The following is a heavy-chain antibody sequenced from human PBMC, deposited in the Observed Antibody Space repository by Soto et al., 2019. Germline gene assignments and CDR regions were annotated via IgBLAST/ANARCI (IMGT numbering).Heavy chain of an antibody. CDR2: ISDDGSNK. V-gene: IGHV3-30-3*01. Sequence: QVPLVESGGGVVQPGRSLRLSCAASGFTFSSYAMHWVRQAPGKGLEWVAVISDDGSNKYYADSVKGRFTISRDNSKNTLYLQMNSLRAEDTAVYYCARETYYDFWSGPYFGMDVWGQGTTVTVSS. D-gene: IGHD3-3*01. J-gene: IGHJ6*02. CDR1: GFTFSSYA. CDR3: ARETYYDFWSGPYFGMDV.